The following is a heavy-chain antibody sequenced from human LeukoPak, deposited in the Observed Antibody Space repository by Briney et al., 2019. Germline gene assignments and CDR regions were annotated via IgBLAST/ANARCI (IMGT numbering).Heavy chain of an antibody. D-gene: IGHD1-26*01. CDR1: GFTFSSYA. CDR3: ARGPYSGSYPVDY. CDR2: ISYDGSNK. Sequence: TGGSLRLSCAASGFTFSSYAMHWVRQAPGKGLEWVAVISYDGSNKYYADSVKGRFTISRDNSKNTLYLQMNSLRAEDTAVYYCARGPYSGSYPVDYWGQGTLVTVSS. J-gene: IGHJ4*02. V-gene: IGHV3-30*04.